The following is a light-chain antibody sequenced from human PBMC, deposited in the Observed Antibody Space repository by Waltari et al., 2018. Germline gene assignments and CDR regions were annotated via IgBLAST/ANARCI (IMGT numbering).Light chain of an antibody. CDR2: DAS. CDR3: QQYYRYPPVT. Sequence: DIQLTQSPSFLSASVGDSVTITCRASQGMSSDLAWYQHKPGRAPKLLIYDASTLQGGVPSRFSGSASDTEFTLTISSLQPEDFATYYCQQYYRYPPVTFGQGTRLEIK. V-gene: IGKV1-9*01. J-gene: IGKJ5*01. CDR1: QGMSSD.